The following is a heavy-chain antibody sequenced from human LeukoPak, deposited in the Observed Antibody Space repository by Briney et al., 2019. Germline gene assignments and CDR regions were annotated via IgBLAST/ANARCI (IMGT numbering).Heavy chain of an antibody. CDR3: ARQGPGSHHFDY. Sequence: PSETLSLTCTVSGGSISSYYWSWIRQPPGKGLEWIGYIYYSGSTNYNPSLKSRVTISVDTSKNQFSLKLSSVTAADTAVYYCARQGPGSHHFDYWGQGTLVTVSS. J-gene: IGHJ4*02. CDR2: IYYSGST. CDR1: GGSISSYY. D-gene: IGHD1-26*01. V-gene: IGHV4-59*08.